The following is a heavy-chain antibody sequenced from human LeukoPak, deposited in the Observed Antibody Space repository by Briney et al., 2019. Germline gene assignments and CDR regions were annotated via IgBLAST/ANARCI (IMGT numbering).Heavy chain of an antibody. J-gene: IGHJ5*02. CDR3: ARLYGDKNNNNGFDP. V-gene: IGHV3-33*01. CDR1: GFTFSSYG. Sequence: GRSLRLSCSASGFTFSSYGMHWLRQAPAKEREWVAVIWYYGSNNNYEDSLKGRFTISRDNSKNTLYLQMNRMRAEDTAVYYCARLYGDKNNNNGFDPWGQGTLVTVSS. CDR2: IWYYGSNN. D-gene: IGHD4-17*01.